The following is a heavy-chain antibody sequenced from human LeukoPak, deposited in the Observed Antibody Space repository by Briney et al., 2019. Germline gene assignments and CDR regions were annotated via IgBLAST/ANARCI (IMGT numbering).Heavy chain of an antibody. CDR2: IYYSGST. CDR1: GGSISSGGYY. D-gene: IGHD3-3*01. V-gene: IGHV4-61*08. Sequence: SETLSLTCTVSGGSISSGGYYWSWIRQPPGKGLEWIGYIYYSGSTNYNPSLKSRVTISVDTSKNQFSLKLSSVTAADTAVYYCARGGGYYDFWSGYYPHYGMDVWGQGTTVTVSS. J-gene: IGHJ6*02. CDR3: ARGGGYYDFWSGYYPHYGMDV.